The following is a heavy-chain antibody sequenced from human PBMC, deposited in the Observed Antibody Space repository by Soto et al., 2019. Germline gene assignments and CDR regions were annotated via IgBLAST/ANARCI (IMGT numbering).Heavy chain of an antibody. D-gene: IGHD6-19*01. V-gene: IGHV3-53*04. Sequence: PGGSLRLSCAASGFTVSSNYMSWVRRAPGKGLEWVSVIFTGGSTYYADSVKGRFTISRHSSMNTVYLQMDSLRAEDTAVYYCARDRQSSGWLDAFDIWGQGTMVTVSS. CDR1: GFTVSSNY. J-gene: IGHJ3*02. CDR2: IFTGGST. CDR3: ARDRQSSGWLDAFDI.